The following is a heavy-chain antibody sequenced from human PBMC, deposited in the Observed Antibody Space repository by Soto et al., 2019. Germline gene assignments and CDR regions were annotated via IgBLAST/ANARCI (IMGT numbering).Heavy chain of an antibody. J-gene: IGHJ6*02. CDR3: AKSLSVNKYYYYGMDV. CDR2: ISGSGGGT. Sequence: GGSLRLSCAASGFTFSSYVMSWVRQAPGKGLEWVSAISGSGGGTYYADSVKGRFTISRDNSKDTLYLQMNNLRAEDTAVYYCAKSLSVNKYYYYGMDVWGQGTTVTVSS. CDR1: GFTFSSYV. V-gene: IGHV3-23*01. D-gene: IGHD4-4*01.